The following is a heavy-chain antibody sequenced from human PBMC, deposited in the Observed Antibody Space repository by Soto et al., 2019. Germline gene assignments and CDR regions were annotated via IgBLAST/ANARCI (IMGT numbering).Heavy chain of an antibody. J-gene: IGHJ6*02. CDR2: IIPLSGTA. CDR1: GGTFSSYA. V-gene: IGHV1-69*01. D-gene: IGHD2-2*01. CDR3: ARSQGSSTSLEIYYYYYYGMDV. Sequence: QVQLVQSGAEVKKPGSSVKVSCKASGGTFSSYAISWVRQAPGQGLEWMGGIIPLSGTANYAQKFQGRVTITADESTSTAYMELSSLRSEDTAVYYCARSQGSSTSLEIYYYYYYGMDVWGQGTTVTVSS.